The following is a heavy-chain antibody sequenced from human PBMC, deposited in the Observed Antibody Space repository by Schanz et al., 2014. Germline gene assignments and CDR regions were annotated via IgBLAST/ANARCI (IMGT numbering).Heavy chain of an antibody. V-gene: IGHV1-3*04. CDR2: INTGSGDT. J-gene: IGHJ4*02. D-gene: IGHD5-12*01. CDR1: GYTFSSHG. CDR3: ARGIGGYGANNYFDY. Sequence: QVQVVQSGAELKKPGASVKVSCKASGYTFSSHGIHWLRQAPGQMLEWMGWINTGSGDTKYSQNFQGRVTITRDTSASTAYMELSSLRSEDTAVYSCARGIGGYGANNYFDYWGQGTLVTVSS.